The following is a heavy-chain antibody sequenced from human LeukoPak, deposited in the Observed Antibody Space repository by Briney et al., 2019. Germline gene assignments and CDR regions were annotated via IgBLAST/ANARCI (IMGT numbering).Heavy chain of an antibody. Sequence: RAGGSLILSCAASGFTFSSYAMTWVRQAPGTGLKWVSAISASGGSTYYADSVKGRFTISRDNSKNTLHLQMNSLRAEDTAVYYCAKLPDSSAYYYYFDYWGQGTLVAVSS. D-gene: IGHD3-22*01. CDR3: AKLPDSSAYYYYFDY. CDR1: GFTFSSYA. CDR2: ISASGGST. J-gene: IGHJ4*02. V-gene: IGHV3-23*01.